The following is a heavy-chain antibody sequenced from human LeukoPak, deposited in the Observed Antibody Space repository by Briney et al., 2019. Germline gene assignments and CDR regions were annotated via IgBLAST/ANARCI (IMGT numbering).Heavy chain of an antibody. CDR2: IIPIFGTA. CDR3: ATNPHCSGGSCYPYYYYYYMDV. D-gene: IGHD2-15*01. Sequence: SVKVSCKASGGTLSSYAISWVRQAPGQGLEWMGRIIPIFGTANYAQKFQGRVTITTDESTSTAYMELSSLRSEDTAVYYCATNPHCSGGSCYPYYYYYYMDVWGKGTTVTVSS. CDR1: GGTLSSYA. J-gene: IGHJ6*03. V-gene: IGHV1-69*05.